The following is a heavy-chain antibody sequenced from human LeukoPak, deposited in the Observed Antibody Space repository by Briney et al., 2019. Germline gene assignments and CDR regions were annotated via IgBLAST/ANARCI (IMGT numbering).Heavy chain of an antibody. CDR3: AGDKMGATPFDY. CDR1: GFSFSSNW. CDR2: INDDGSST. V-gene: IGHV3-74*01. J-gene: IGHJ4*02. Sequence: PGGSLRLSCAASGFSFSSNWMHWVRQAPGKGLVWVSRINDDGSSTSYADSVKGRFTISRDNAKNTLYLQMNSLRAEDTAVYYCAGDKMGATPFDYWGQGTLVTVSS. D-gene: IGHD1-26*01.